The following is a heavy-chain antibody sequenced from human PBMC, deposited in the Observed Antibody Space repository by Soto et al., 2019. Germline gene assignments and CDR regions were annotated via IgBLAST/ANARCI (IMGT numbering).Heavy chain of an antibody. J-gene: IGHJ6*03. CDR1: GYTLTSYA. D-gene: IGHD2-2*01. V-gene: IGHV1-3*01. CDR2: INAGNGNT. CDR3: ARSCSSTSCYEGPGGYYYYMDV. Sequence: ASVKVSCKASGYTLTSYAMHWVRQAPGQRLEWMGWINAGNGNTKYSQKFQGRVTITRDTSASTAYMELSSLRSEGTAVYYCARSCSSTSCYEGPGGYYYYMDVWGKGTTVTVSS.